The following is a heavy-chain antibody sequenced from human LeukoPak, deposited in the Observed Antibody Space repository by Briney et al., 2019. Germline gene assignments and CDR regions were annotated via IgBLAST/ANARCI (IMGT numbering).Heavy chain of an antibody. V-gene: IGHV4-30-4*01. J-gene: IGHJ5*02. Sequence: SQTLSFTCTVAGGSISSGNYYWTFIRQPPGEGLECIGYIFSSGSTYYSPSLKSRVTISLDTSKNQFSLMLSSVTAADTAVYYCARGSYLNCFDPWGQGTLVTVSS. CDR3: ARGSYLNCFDP. CDR2: IFSSGST. CDR1: GGSISSGNYY. D-gene: IGHD2-2*01.